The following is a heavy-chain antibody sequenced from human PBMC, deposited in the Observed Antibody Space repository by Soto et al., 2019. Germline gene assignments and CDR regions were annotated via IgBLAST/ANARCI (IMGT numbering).Heavy chain of an antibody. D-gene: IGHD3-10*01. Sequence: ETLSLTCAVYGGSFSGYYWSWIRQPPGKGLEWIGEINHSGSTNYNPSLKSRVTISVDTSKNQFSLKLSSVTAADTAVYYCARGRYYYGSGSYYGHYYYYYGMDVWGQGTTVTVSS. J-gene: IGHJ6*02. CDR3: ARGRYYYGSGSYYGHYYYYYGMDV. CDR1: GGSFSGYY. V-gene: IGHV4-34*01. CDR2: INHSGST.